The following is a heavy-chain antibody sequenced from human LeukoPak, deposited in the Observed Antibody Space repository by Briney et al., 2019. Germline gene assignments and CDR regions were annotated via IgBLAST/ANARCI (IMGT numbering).Heavy chain of an antibody. J-gene: IGHJ4*02. CDR3: ARAGNVREKGGGYFDY. Sequence: ASVKVSCKASGYTYTSYGISSVRQAPGQGLEWMGWISAYNGNTNYAQKLQGRVTMTTDTSTSTAYMELRSLRSDDTAVYYCARAGNVREKGGGYFDYWGRGTLVTVSS. CDR1: GYTYTSYG. CDR2: ISAYNGNT. D-gene: IGHD3-16*01. V-gene: IGHV1-18*01.